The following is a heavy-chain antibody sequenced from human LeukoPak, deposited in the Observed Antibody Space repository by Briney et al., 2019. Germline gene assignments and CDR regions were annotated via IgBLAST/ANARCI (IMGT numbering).Heavy chain of an antibody. J-gene: IGHJ4*02. CDR3: ARDPCGGDCYTDY. CDR2: ISSSSSYI. CDR1: GFTFSSYS. V-gene: IGHV3-21*01. Sequence: GGSLRLSCAASGFTFSSYSMNWVRQAPGKGLEWVSSISSSSSYIYYADSVKGRFTISRDNAKNSLYLQMNSLRAEDTAVYYCARDPCGGDCYTDYWGQGTLVTVSS. D-gene: IGHD2-21*01.